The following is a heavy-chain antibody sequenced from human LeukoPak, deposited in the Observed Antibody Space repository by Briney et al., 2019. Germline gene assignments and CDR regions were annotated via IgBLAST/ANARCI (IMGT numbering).Heavy chain of an antibody. D-gene: IGHD3-22*01. CDR1: GGSIKSDAYF. Sequence: SETLSLTCGVSGGSIKSDAYFWVWIRQPPGKGLEWIGYIYTSGSTNYNPSLKSRVTISVDTSKNQFSLKLSSVTAADTAVYYCARSPASENYYDSSGYYSWFDPWGQGTLVTVSS. J-gene: IGHJ5*02. CDR2: IYTSGST. V-gene: IGHV4-4*09. CDR3: ARSPASENYYDSSGYYSWFDP.